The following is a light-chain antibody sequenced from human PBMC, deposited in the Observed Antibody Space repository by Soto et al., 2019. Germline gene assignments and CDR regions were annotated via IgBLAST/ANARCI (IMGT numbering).Light chain of an antibody. J-gene: IGKJ2*01. CDR2: GAS. Sequence: ESVLTQSPGTLSLSPGERATLSCRASQTIIGNYLAWYQQKPGQAPRLLIYGASIRATGVPDRFSGSYSGTDFSLTITRLEPEDFAVYYCEQHVNSVYIFGQGTRLEIK. CDR1: QTIIGNY. V-gene: IGKV3-20*01. CDR3: EQHVNSVYI.